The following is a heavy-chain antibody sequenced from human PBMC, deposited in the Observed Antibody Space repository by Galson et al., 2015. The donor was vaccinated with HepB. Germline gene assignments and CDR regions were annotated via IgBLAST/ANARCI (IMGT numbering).Heavy chain of an antibody. V-gene: IGHV3-30-3*01. J-gene: IGHJ6*02. CDR1: GFTFSSYA. Sequence: SLRLSCAASGFTFSSYAMHWVRQAPGKGLEWVAVISYDGSNKYYADSVKGRFTISRDNSKNTLYLQMNSLRAEDTAVYYCARDLRLARSYGMDVWGQGTTVTVSS. CDR2: ISYDGSNK. D-gene: IGHD6-19*01. CDR3: ARDLRLARSYGMDV.